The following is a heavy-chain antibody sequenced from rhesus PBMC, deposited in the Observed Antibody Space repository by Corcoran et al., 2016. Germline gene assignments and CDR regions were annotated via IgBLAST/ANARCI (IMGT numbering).Heavy chain of an antibody. Sequence: EVQLVESGGGLVQPGGSLRLSCAASGFTFSDHYMYWVRQAPGKGLEWVGFIRSKAYGGTAEYAASVKGRFTISRDDSKSIAYLQMNSLKTEDTAVYYCTRGYYDSGYYTGYFDYWGQGVLVTVSS. CDR2: IRSKAYGGTA. D-gene: IGHD3-28*01. CDR3: TRGYYDSGYYTGYFDY. J-gene: IGHJ4*01. V-gene: IGHV3-184*01. CDR1: GFTFSDHY.